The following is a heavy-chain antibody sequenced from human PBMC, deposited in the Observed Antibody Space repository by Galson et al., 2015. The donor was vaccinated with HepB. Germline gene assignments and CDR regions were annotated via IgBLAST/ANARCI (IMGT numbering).Heavy chain of an antibody. D-gene: IGHD6-6*01. Sequence: SVKVSCKTSGYNFVSYYIHWVRQAPGQGLEWMGWINLKSSGTKYAQKFQDRVTMSRDTSINTADMELRRLTSDDTAVYYCARAEYTSTGNFYYYGMDVWGQGTTVTVSS. V-gene: IGHV1-2*02. CDR3: ARAEYTSTGNFYYYGMDV. CDR1: GYNFVSYY. CDR2: INLKSSGT. J-gene: IGHJ6*02.